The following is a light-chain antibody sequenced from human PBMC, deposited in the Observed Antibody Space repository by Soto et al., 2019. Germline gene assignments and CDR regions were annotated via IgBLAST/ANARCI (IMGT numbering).Light chain of an antibody. CDR3: QQRSSWPLFT. Sequence: EIVLTQSPATLSLSPGERATLSCRASQSVSNYLAWFQQKPGQAPTLLIYDASNRATGIPARFSGSGSGTDFTLTISSLEPEDFAVYYCQQRSSWPLFTFGGGTKVEI. CDR2: DAS. V-gene: IGKV3-11*01. CDR1: QSVSNY. J-gene: IGKJ4*01.